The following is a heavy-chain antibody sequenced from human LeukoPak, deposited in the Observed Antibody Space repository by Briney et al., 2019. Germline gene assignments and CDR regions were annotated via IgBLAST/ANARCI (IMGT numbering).Heavy chain of an antibody. CDR2: ISAYNGNT. V-gene: IGHV1-18*03. Sequence: ASVKVSCKASGYTFTSYGISWVRRAPGQGLEWMGWISAYNGNTNYAQKLQGRVTMTTDTSTSTAYMELRSLRSDDMAVYYCARDSELYYYDSSGYYDYWGQGTLVTVSS. CDR1: GYTFTSYG. D-gene: IGHD3-22*01. J-gene: IGHJ4*02. CDR3: ARDSELYYYDSSGYYDY.